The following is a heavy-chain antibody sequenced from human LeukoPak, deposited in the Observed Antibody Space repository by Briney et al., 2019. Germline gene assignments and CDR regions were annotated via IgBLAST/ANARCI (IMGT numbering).Heavy chain of an antibody. J-gene: IGHJ4*02. D-gene: IGHD1-1*01. CDR1: GFPFIEYS. CDR3: ARDHNYAFDN. CDR2: IGIDSGNT. V-gene: IGHV3-48*01. Sequence: PGGSLRLSCTASGFPFIEYSMNWVRQAPGKGLEWISYIGIDSGNTKYADPVRGRFTISAGKAKNSLYLQMNSLRVEDTAVYYCARDHNYAFDNWGQGTLVSVAS.